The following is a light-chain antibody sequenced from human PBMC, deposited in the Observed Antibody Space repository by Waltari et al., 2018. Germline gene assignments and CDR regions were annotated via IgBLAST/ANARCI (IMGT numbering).Light chain of an antibody. CDR3: SSYTTSISYV. CDR1: SSDIGVYNH. CDR2: DVT. V-gene: IGLV2-14*03. J-gene: IGLJ1*01. Sequence: QSALTQPASVSGSPGQSITISCTGTSSDIGVYNHVSWYQQHPGKAPKLMISDVTNRPSGVSDRFSGSKSDYTASLTISGLQAEDEADYYCSSYTTSISYVFGTGTRVTVL.